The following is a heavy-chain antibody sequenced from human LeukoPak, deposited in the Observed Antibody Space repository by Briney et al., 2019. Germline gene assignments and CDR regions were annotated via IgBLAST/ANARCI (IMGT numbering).Heavy chain of an antibody. D-gene: IGHD3/OR15-3a*01. J-gene: IGHJ3*02. V-gene: IGHV3-30*04. CDR3: ARDRGHAFDI. Sequence: GGSLRLSCAASGFTFSSYAMHWVRQAPGKGLEWGAVISYDGSNKYYADSVKGRFTIPRDNSKNTLYLQMNSLRAEDTAVYYCARDRGHAFDIWGQGTMVTVSS. CDR1: GFTFSSYA. CDR2: ISYDGSNK.